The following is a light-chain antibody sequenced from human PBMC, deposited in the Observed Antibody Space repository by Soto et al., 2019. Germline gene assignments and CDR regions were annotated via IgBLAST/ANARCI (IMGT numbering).Light chain of an antibody. V-gene: IGLV2-14*03. CDR3: VSFTTKSSYV. J-gene: IGLJ1*01. CDR1: NSDVGAYIY. CDR2: DIN. Sequence: LTQPASVSGSPGQSITISCTGTNSDVGAYIYVSWYQQHPGKAPKLMVYDINNRPSGVSNRFSGSKSANTASLTISGLQADDEADYYCVSFTTKSSYVFGTGTKVTVL.